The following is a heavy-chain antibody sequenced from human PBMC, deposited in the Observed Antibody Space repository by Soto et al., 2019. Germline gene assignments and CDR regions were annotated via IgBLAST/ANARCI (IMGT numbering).Heavy chain of an antibody. CDR3: ARGARDFDY. Sequence: PGGTLRLSCAVSGVTFDTYVMQWVRQAPGRGLEWVALIWYDGGNKYYADSVKGRFTISRDNSKNTLYLQMNSLRAEDTAVYYCARGARDFDYWGQGTLVTVSS. J-gene: IGHJ4*02. CDR2: IWYDGGNK. CDR1: GVTFDTYV. D-gene: IGHD3-16*01. V-gene: IGHV3-33*01.